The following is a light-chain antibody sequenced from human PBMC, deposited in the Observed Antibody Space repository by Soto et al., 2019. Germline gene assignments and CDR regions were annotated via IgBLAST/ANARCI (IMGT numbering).Light chain of an antibody. CDR3: QHYASYPLT. V-gene: IGKV1-5*03. J-gene: IGKJ4*01. CDR1: QSISFW. Sequence: DIQMTQSPSTLSASVGDRVTIACRASQSISFWLAWYQQKPGKAPNLLIYKASTLNSGVPSKFSGSGSGTEFTLTISSLQPDDFATYYCQHYASYPLTFGGGTNVEIK. CDR2: KAS.